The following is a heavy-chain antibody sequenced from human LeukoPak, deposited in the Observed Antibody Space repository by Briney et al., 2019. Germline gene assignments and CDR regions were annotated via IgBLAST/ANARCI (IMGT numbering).Heavy chain of an antibody. V-gene: IGHV3-7*01. D-gene: IGHD1-26*01. Sequence: GGSLRLSCAASGFTFSSYWMSWVRQAPGKGLEWVANIKQDGSEKYYVDSVKGRFTISRDNAKNSLFLQMNSLRAEDTAVYYCARAMSGVRGGLDYWGQGTLVTVSS. CDR3: ARAMSGVRGGLDY. CDR2: IKQDGSEK. CDR1: GFTFSSYW. J-gene: IGHJ4*02.